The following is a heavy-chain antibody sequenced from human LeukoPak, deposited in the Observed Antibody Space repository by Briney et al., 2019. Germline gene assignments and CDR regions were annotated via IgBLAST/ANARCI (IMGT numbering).Heavy chain of an antibody. V-gene: IGHV1-18*01. CDR1: GYTFTSYG. Sequence: ASVKVSCKDSGYTFTSYGISWVRQAPGQGLEWMGWISAYNGNTNYAQKLQGRVTMTTDTSTSTAYMELRSLRSDDTAVYYCHLSYGSGALSNSPSYYFDYWGQGTLVTVSS. D-gene: IGHD3-10*01. CDR2: ISAYNGNT. CDR3: HLSYGSGALSNSPSYYFDY. J-gene: IGHJ4*02.